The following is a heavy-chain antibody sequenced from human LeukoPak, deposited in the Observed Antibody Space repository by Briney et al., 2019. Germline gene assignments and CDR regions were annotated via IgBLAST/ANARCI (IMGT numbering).Heavy chain of an antibody. V-gene: IGHV3-43*01. D-gene: IGHD6-19*01. CDR1: GFTFDDYT. Sequence: GGSLRLSCAASGFTFDDYTMHWVRQAPGKGLEWVSLISWDGGSTYYADSVKGRFTISRDNSKNSLYLQMNSLRTEDTALYYCAKDIGDSSGWTFDYWGQGTLVTVSS. CDR2: ISWDGGST. J-gene: IGHJ4*02. CDR3: AKDIGDSSGWTFDY.